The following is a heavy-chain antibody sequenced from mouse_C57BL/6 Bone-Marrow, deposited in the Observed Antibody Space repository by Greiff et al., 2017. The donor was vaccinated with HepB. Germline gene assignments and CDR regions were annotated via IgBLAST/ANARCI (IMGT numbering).Heavy chain of an antibody. CDR1: GYTFTDYY. D-gene: IGHD1-1*01. V-gene: IGHV1-76*01. CDR3: APVVGRDYAMDY. Sequence: QVQLQQSGAELVRPGASVKLSCKASGYTFTDYYINWVKQRPGQGLEWIVRIYPGSGNTYYNEKFKGKATLTAEKSSSTAYMQLSSLTSEDSAVYFCAPVVGRDYAMDYWGQGTSVTVSS. J-gene: IGHJ4*01. CDR2: IYPGSGNT.